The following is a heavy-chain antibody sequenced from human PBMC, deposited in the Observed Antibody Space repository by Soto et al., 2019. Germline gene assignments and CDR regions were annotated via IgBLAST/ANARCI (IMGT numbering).Heavy chain of an antibody. CDR2: ISGSGGST. CDR1: GFTFSSYA. CDR3: AKSPIFRGLRDY. V-gene: IGHV3-23*01. D-gene: IGHD4-17*01. J-gene: IGHJ4*02. Sequence: LRLSCAASGFTFSSYAMSWVRQAPGKGLEWVSAISGSGGSTYYADSVKGRFTISRDNSKNTLYLQMNSLRAEDTAVYYCAKSPIFRGLRDYWGQGTLVTVSS.